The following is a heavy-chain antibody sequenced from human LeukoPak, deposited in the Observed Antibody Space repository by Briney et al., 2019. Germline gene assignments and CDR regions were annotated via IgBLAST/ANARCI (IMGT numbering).Heavy chain of an antibody. D-gene: IGHD2-15*01. CDR3: ARGSTGYCSGGSCSYYFDY. J-gene: IGHJ4*02. CDR1: GYTFNSYG. V-gene: IGHV1-18*01. Sequence: GASVKVSCKTSGYTFNSYGITWVRQAPGQGLEWMGRISGYNGNTNYAQKFQGRVTLTTDTSTTTAYMELRSLRSDDTAVYYCARGSTGYCSGGSCSYYFDYWGQGTLVTVSS. CDR2: ISGYNGNT.